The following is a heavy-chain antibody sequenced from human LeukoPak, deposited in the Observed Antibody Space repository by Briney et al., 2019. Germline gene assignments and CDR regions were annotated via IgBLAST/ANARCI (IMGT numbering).Heavy chain of an antibody. V-gene: IGHV1-2*02. J-gene: IGHJ6*02. CDR1: GYTFTGYY. CDR2: INPNSGGT. D-gene: IGHD6-25*01. Sequence: ASVKVSCKASGYTFTGYYMHWVRQAPGQGLEWMGWINPNSGGTNYAQKFQGRVTMTRDTSVSTAYMELSRLRSDDTAVYYCARSSGIVPYYYYGMDVWGQGTTVTVSS. CDR3: ARSSGIVPYYYYGMDV.